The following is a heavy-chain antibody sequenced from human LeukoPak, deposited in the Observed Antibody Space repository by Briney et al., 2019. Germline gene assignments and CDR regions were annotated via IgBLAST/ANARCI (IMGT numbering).Heavy chain of an antibody. CDR3: ARDANTIFGVVKTTYYYMDV. CDR2: IYASGST. J-gene: IGHJ6*03. Sequence: PSQTLSLTCTVSGGSISSGSYYWSWIRQPAGKGLEWIGRIYASGSTNYNPSLKSRVTISVDTSKNQFSLKLSSVTAADTAVYYCARDANTIFGVVKTTYYYMDVWGKGTTVTVSS. CDR1: GGSISSGSYY. V-gene: IGHV4-61*02. D-gene: IGHD3-3*01.